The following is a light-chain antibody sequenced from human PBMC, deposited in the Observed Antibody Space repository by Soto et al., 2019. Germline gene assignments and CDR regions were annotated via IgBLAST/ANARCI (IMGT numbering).Light chain of an antibody. CDR3: SSFAGNNNLV. CDR1: SSDVGGYNY. J-gene: IGLJ2*01. Sequence: QSALTQPPSASGSPGQSVTISCTGTSSDVGGYNYDSWYQQHPGKAPKLMISEVSKRPSGVPDRFSGSKSGNTASLTVSGLQAEDEADYYCSSFAGNNNLVFGAGTKLTVL. V-gene: IGLV2-8*01. CDR2: EVS.